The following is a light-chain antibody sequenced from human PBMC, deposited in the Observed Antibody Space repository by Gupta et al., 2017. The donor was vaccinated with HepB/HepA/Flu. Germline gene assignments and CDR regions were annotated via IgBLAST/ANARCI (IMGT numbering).Light chain of an antibody. CDR2: GAS. J-gene: IGKJ1*01. Sequence: EIVLTQSPGTLSLSPGERATLSCRASQSVSSYSLAWSQQKPGQAPRLLIYGASSRATGIPDRFSGSGSGTDFTLTIIRRVPEDFAVYYCHQFCSSPWTFGQGTKVEIK. V-gene: IGKV3-20*01. CDR1: QSVSSYS. CDR3: HQFCSSPWT.